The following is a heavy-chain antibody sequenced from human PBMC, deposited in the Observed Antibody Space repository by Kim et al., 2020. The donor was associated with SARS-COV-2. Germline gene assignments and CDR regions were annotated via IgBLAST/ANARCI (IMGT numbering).Heavy chain of an antibody. CDR1: GFTVSSNY. V-gene: IGHV3-53*01. CDR3: ARGDKGSGSYYNFDY. CDR2: IYSGGST. J-gene: IGHJ4*02. Sequence: GGSLRLSCAASGFTVSSNYMSWVRQAPGKGLEWVSIIYSGGSTYYADSVKGRFTISRDNSKNTPDLQMNSLRAEDTAVYYCARGDKGSGSYYNFDYWGQGTLVTVAS. D-gene: IGHD3-10*01.